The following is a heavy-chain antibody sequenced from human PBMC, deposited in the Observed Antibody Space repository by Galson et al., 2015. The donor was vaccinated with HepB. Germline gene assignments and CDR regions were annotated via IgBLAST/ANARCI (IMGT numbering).Heavy chain of an antibody. J-gene: IGHJ4*02. CDR1: GGTFSSYA. D-gene: IGHD1-26*01. Sequence: CKASGGTFSSYAISWVRQAPGQGLEWMGGIIPIFGTANYAQKFQGRVTITADESTSTAYMELSSLRSEDTAVYYCARWDSGSYSEDYWGQGTLVTVSS. CDR2: IIPIFGTA. CDR3: ARWDSGSYSEDY. V-gene: IGHV1-69*01.